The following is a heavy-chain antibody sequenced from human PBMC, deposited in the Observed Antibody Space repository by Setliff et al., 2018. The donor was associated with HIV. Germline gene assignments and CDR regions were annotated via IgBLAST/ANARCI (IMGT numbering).Heavy chain of an antibody. V-gene: IGHV4-61*09. D-gene: IGHD6-19*01. CDR3: ALRDSSGWYNYFMDV. Sequence: SETLSLPCTVFGGSINSDSYYWTWIRQPAGKGLEWIGHIHTSGSTNYNPSLKSRVTISIDTSKNQFSLKLRSATATDTAVYYCALRDSSGWYNYFMDVWGKGTTVTVSS. J-gene: IGHJ6*03. CDR1: GGSINSDSYY. CDR2: IHTSGST.